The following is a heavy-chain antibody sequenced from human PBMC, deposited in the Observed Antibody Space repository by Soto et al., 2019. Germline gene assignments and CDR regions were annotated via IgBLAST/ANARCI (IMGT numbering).Heavy chain of an antibody. CDR3: ARGYGAGSYFSDS. V-gene: IGHV3-53*01. CDR1: GFTVSSNF. Sequence: GGSLRLSCAASGFTVSSNFMSWVRQAPGKGLEWVSSSYSGGNTYYADSVKGRFTISRDTSKNTLYLQMNSLRVEDTAVYYCARGYGAGSYFSDSWGQGTLVTVSS. CDR2: SYSGGNT. D-gene: IGHD3-10*01. J-gene: IGHJ5*01.